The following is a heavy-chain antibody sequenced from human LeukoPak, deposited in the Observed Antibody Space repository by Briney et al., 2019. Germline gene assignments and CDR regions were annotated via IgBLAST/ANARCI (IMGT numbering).Heavy chain of an antibody. CDR1: GFTFSSYA. V-gene: IGHV3-23*01. D-gene: IGHD3-22*01. J-gene: IGHJ4*02. Sequence: GGSLRLSCAASGFTFSSYAMHCVRQAPGKGLEWVSTIKGIGPTTYYADSVKGRFTISRDNSKNTLYLQMNSLRAEDTAVYYCAKVGMIVVVTAYYFDYWGQGTLVTVSS. CDR2: IKGIGPTT. CDR3: AKVGMIVVVTAYYFDY.